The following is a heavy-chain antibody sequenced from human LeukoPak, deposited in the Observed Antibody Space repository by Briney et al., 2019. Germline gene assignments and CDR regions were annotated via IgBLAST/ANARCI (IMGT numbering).Heavy chain of an antibody. CDR1: GGTFSSYA. D-gene: IGHD6-13*01. J-gene: IGHJ5*02. V-gene: IGHV1-69*06. Sequence: PVKVSCKASGGTFSSYAISWVRQAPGQGLEWMGGIIPIFGTANYAQKFQGRVTITADKSTSTAYMELSSLRSEDTAVYYCARSIAAAGTGFDPWGQGTLVTVSS. CDR3: ARSIAAAGTGFDP. CDR2: IIPIFGTA.